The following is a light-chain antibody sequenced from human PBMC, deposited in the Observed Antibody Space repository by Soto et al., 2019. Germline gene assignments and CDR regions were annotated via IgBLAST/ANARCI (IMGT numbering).Light chain of an antibody. CDR3: CSYAGSSNWV. Sequence: QSALTQPASVSGSPGQSITISCTGTSSDVGAYKYVSWYQQHPGKVPKLIIYEGSSRPSGVSNRFSGSKSGNTAALTISGLQAEDEADYYCCSYAGSSNWVFGGGTKLTVL. CDR2: EGS. V-gene: IGLV2-23*01. J-gene: IGLJ3*02. CDR1: SSDVGAYKY.